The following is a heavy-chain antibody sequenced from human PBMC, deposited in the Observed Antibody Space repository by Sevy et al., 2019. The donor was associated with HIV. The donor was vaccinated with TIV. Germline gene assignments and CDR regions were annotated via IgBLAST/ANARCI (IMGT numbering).Heavy chain of an antibody. CDR1: GFTFNSHA. D-gene: IGHD4-17*01. Sequence: GGSLRLSCAAAGFTFNSHAMTWVSQAPGKGLEWVAAISGSGESTYYARAVKGRFTISRDNSKNTLYLQMNSLRAEDTAVYYCAKSSLPYGDYHFDQWGQGTLVTVSS. J-gene: IGHJ4*02. V-gene: IGHV3-23*01. CDR3: AKSSLPYGDYHFDQ. CDR2: ISGSGEST.